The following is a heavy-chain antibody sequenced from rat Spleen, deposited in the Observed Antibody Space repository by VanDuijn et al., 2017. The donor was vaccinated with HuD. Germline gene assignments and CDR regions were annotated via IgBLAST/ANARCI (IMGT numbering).Heavy chain of an antibody. CDR3: ARHVTTEGIDVMDA. V-gene: IGHV5-22*01. CDR1: GFTYSNYV. D-gene: IGHD1-11*01. J-gene: IGHJ4*01. CDR2: ISYEDSST. Sequence: EVQLVESGGGLVQPGRSLKLSCAASGFTYSNYVMAWVRQAPTKGLEWVASISYEDSSTYYGDSEKGRFTISRDNAKSTLYLQMNSLRSDDTATYYCARHVTTEGIDVMDAWGQGASVTVSS.